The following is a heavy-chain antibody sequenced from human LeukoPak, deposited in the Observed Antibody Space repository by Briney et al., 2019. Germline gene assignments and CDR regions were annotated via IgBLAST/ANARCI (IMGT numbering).Heavy chain of an antibody. CDR2: MNPNSGNT. D-gene: IGHD3-16*01. Sequence: ASVTVSCKASGYTFTSYDINWVRQATGQGLEWMGWMNPNSGNTGYAQKFQGRVTMTRNTSISTAYMELSSLRSEDTAVYYCARGRGTAPGMITFGGVNFDYWGQGTLVTVSS. CDR1: GYTFTSYD. V-gene: IGHV1-8*01. J-gene: IGHJ4*02. CDR3: ARGRGTAPGMITFGGVNFDY.